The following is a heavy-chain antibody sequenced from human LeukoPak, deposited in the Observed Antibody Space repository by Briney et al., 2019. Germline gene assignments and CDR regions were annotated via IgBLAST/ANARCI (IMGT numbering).Heavy chain of an antibody. Sequence: PGGSLRLSCAASGFTFSDYYMSWIRQAPGKGLEWVSYISSSGSTIYYADSVKGRLTISRDNAKNSLYLQMNSLRAEDTAVYYCARDFLARYSSGWPGPYWGQGTLVTVSS. J-gene: IGHJ4*02. D-gene: IGHD6-19*01. CDR3: ARDFLARYSSGWPGPY. V-gene: IGHV3-11*01. CDR2: ISSSGSTI. CDR1: GFTFSDYY.